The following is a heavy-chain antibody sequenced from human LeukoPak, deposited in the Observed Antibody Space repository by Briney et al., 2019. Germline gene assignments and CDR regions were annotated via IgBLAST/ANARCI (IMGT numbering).Heavy chain of an antibody. CDR3: ARSQHYYDSSGYVFDY. D-gene: IGHD3-22*01. Sequence: PGGSLRLSCVASGFTFSNYGMHWVRQAPGKGLEWVAVISYDGSNKYYADSVKGRFTISRDNSKNTLYLQMNSLRAEDTAVYYCARSQHYYDSSGYVFDYWGQGTLVTVSS. CDR2: ISYDGSNK. J-gene: IGHJ4*02. V-gene: IGHV3-30*03. CDR1: GFTFSNYG.